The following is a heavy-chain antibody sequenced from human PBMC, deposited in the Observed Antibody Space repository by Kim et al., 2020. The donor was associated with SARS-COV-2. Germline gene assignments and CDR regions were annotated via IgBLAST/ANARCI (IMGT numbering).Heavy chain of an antibody. J-gene: IGHJ4*02. CDR1: GFTFHSYS. Sequence: GGSLRLSCEASGFTFHSYSMNWVRQAPGKGLEWVSSIDSTGTYINYAESLKGRFTISRDNAKNSLYLQMNSLRAEDTAVYYCAKDRPSADGSFDYWGQGTLVTVSS. CDR2: IDSTGTYI. D-gene: IGHD3-10*01. CDR3: AKDRPSADGSFDY. V-gene: IGHV3-21*01.